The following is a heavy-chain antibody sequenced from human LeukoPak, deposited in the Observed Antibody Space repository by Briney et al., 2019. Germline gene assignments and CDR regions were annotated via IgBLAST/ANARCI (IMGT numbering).Heavy chain of an antibody. CDR1: GGSISSGDYY. CDR3: ARADAYCSSTSCYFRFDP. D-gene: IGHD2-2*01. CDR2: IYYSGST. J-gene: IGHJ5*02. V-gene: IGHV4-30-4*08. Sequence: SETLSLTYTVSGGSISSGDYYWSWIRQPPGKGLEWIGYIYYSGSTYYNPSLKSRVTISVDTSKNQFSLKLSSVTAADTAVYYCARADAYCSSTSCYFRFDPWGQGTLVTVSS.